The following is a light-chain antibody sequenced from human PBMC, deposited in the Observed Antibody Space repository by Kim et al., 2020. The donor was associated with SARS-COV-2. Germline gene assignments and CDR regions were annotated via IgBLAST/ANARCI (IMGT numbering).Light chain of an antibody. CDR2: LNSDGSH. CDR3: QTWGTGIGV. CDR1: SGHSNNA. Sequence: QPVLTQSPSASASLGASVKLTCTLSSGHSNNAIVWHQQQPEKGPRYLMKLNSDGSHNKGDGIPDRFSGSSSGTERYLTISSLQSEDEADYYCQTWGTGIGVFGGGTQLTVL. J-gene: IGLJ3*02. V-gene: IGLV4-69*01.